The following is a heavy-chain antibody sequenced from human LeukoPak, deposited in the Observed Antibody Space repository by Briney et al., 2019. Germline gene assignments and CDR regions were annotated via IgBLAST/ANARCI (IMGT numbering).Heavy chain of an antibody. CDR3: ARDVLIAADGVIRLDAFDI. CDR2: ISSNGGST. J-gene: IGHJ3*02. D-gene: IGHD6-13*01. CDR1: GFTFSSYA. V-gene: IGHV3-64D*06. Sequence: GGSLRLSCSASGFTFSSYAMHWVRQAPGKGLEYVSAISSNGGSTYYADSVKGRFTISRDNSKNTLYLQMSSLRAEDTAVYYCARDVLIAADGVIRLDAFDIWGQGTVVTVSS.